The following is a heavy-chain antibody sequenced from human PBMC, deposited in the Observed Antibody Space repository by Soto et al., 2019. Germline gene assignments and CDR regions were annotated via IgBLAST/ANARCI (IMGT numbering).Heavy chain of an antibody. V-gene: IGHV3-23*01. CDR3: AKEHHYSSSWSEFDY. J-gene: IGHJ4*02. D-gene: IGHD6-13*01. CDR1: GFTFSSYA. CDR2: ISGSGVST. Sequence: EVQLLGSGGGLVQPGGSLRLSCAASGFTFSSYAMSWVRQAPGKGLGWVSAISGSGVSTYYADSVKGRFTISRDNSKNTLYLQMNSLRAEDTAVYYCAKEHHYSSSWSEFDYWGQGTLVTVSS.